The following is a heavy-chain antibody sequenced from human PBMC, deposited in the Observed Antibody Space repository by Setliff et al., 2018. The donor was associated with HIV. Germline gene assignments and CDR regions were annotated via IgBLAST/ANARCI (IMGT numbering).Heavy chain of an antibody. D-gene: IGHD3-3*01. CDR1: GYSFTSYY. CDR2: VNPKSSGT. Sequence: ASVKVSCKASGYSFTSYYMHWVRQAPGQGPEWMGWVNPKSSGTKYAQKFQGRVTMTRDTSIGTAYLELNGLTAADTAVYYCARDRVHNPSYNFWSGPTNYYYYMDVWGKGTTVTVSS. J-gene: IGHJ6*03. V-gene: IGHV1-2*02. CDR3: ARDRVHNPSYNFWSGPTNYYYYMDV.